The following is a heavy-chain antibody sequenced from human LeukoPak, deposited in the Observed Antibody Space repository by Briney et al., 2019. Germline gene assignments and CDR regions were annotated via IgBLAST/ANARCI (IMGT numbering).Heavy chain of an antibody. CDR1: GGSISSYY. V-gene: IGHV4-4*07. CDR3: ARAHPIAVAGYFDY. Sequence: PSETLSLTCTVSGGSISSYYRSWIRQPAGKGLEWIGRIYTSGSTNYNPSLKSRVTMSVDTSKNQFSLKLSSVTAADTAVYYCARAHPIAVAGYFDYWGQGTLVTVSS. D-gene: IGHD6-19*01. CDR2: IYTSGST. J-gene: IGHJ4*02.